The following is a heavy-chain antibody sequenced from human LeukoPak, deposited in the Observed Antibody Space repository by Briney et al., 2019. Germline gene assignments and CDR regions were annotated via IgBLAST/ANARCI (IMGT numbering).Heavy chain of an antibody. CDR3: SSQPAVLDLDC. D-gene: IGHD6-19*01. J-gene: IGHJ4*02. Sequence: GGSLRLSCAASGFAFSSYWMTWVRQARGKGLEWVANIKPDGSGKTYVDSVKGRFTISRDNAKNSLYLQMRGLRVEDTAVYYCSSQPAVLDLDCWGQGTLVTVSS. CDR2: IKPDGSGK. V-gene: IGHV3-7*01. CDR1: GFAFSSYW.